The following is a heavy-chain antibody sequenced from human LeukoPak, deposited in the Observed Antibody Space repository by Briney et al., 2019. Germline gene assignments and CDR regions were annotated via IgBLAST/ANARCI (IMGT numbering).Heavy chain of an antibody. V-gene: IGHV3-30*02. CDR3: ANGPLFFCESHGYFVLHFDY. D-gene: IGHD3-22*01. Sequence: GGSLRLSCAASGFTFSSYGMHWVRQAPGKGLEWVAFIRYDGSNKYYADSVKGRFTISRDNSKNTLYLQMNRLRAEDTAVYYCANGPLFFCESHGYFVLHFDYRRQQTLV. CDR2: IRYDGSNK. J-gene: IGHJ4*02. CDR1: GFTFSSYG.